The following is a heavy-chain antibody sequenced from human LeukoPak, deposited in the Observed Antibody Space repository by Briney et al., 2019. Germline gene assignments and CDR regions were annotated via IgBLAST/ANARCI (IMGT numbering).Heavy chain of an antibody. CDR3: AREGYYESSGYSQVSYYNYGMDV. D-gene: IGHD3-22*01. V-gene: IGHV1-18*01. CDR1: GYTFTSYG. J-gene: IGHJ6*02. Sequence: GASVKVSCKAAGYTFTSYGISWVRQAPGQGLEWMGWISGYNDNTKYAQKVQGRVTMTTDTSTSTSYMELMSLRSDDTAVYYCAREGYYESSGYSQVSYYNYGMDVWGQGTTVTVSS. CDR2: ISGYNDNT.